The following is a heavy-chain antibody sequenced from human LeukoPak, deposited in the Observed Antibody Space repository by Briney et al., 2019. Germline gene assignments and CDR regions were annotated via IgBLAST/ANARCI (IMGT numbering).Heavy chain of an antibody. CDR3: ASTWLVRGFDY. V-gene: IGHV3-7*01. D-gene: IGHD6-19*01. CDR2: IKQDGSVK. CDR1: GLSFSDHW. Sequence: GGSLRLSCAASGLSFSDHWMTWVRHPPGKGLEWVATIKQDGSVKYYLDSVKGRFTISRDNAKNSLYLQMNSLGAEDTAVYYCASTWLVRGFDYWGQGTLVTVSS. J-gene: IGHJ4*02.